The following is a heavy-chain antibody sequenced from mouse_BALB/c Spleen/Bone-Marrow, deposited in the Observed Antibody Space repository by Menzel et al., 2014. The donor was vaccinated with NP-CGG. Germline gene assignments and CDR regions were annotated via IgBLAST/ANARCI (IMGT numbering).Heavy chain of an antibody. D-gene: IGHD2-3*01. J-gene: IGHJ2*01. V-gene: IGHV4-1*02. Sequence: EVQLQESGGGLVQPGGSLKLSCAASGFDFRGYWMSWVRQVPGKGLEWIGEINPESSTINYTPSLKDKFIISRDNAKNTLYLQMSKVRSEDTALYYCARLGYYGYFVDWGQGTTLTVSS. CDR2: INPESSTI. CDR1: GFDFRGYW. CDR3: ARLGYYGYFVD.